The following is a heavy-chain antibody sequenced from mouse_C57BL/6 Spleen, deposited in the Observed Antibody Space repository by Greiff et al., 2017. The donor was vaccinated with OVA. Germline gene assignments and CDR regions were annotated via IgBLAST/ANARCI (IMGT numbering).Heavy chain of an antibody. CDR2: SRNKANDYTT. CDR3: AREYGAMDY. D-gene: IGHD1-1*01. J-gene: IGHJ4*01. CDR1: GFTFSDFY. V-gene: IGHV7-1*01. Sequence: EVQVVESGGGLVQSGRSLRLSCATSGFTFSDFYMEWVRQAPGKGLEWIAASRNKANDYTTEYSASVKGRFIVSRDTSQSILYLQMNALRAEDTAIYYCAREYGAMDYWGQGTSVTVSS.